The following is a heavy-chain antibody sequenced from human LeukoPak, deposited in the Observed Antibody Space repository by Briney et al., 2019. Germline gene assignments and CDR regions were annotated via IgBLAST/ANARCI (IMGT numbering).Heavy chain of an antibody. J-gene: IGHJ3*02. CDR2: ITSSSSYI. D-gene: IGHD6-13*01. Sequence: GGSLRLSCAASGFTFSSYSMNWVRQAPGKGLEWVSSITSSSSYIYYADSVKGRFTISRDNAKNSLYLQMNSLRAEDTAVYYCARTYSSSWYWGSGAFDIWGQGTMVTVSS. CDR1: GFTFSSYS. CDR3: ARTYSSSWYWGSGAFDI. V-gene: IGHV3-21*01.